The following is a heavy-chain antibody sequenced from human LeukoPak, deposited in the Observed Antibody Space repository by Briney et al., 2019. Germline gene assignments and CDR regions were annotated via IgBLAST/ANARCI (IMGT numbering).Heavy chain of an antibody. CDR2: IFTSGST. CDR1: GCSISSSSYY. Sequence: SQTLSLTCTVSGCSISSSSYYWSWIRLPPGKGLEWIGHIFTSGSTNYNPSLKSRVTISVDTSKNQFPLKLSSVTAADTAVYYGARATTQSPTRIDDWGQGTPVTVSS. V-gene: IGHV4-61*09. J-gene: IGHJ4*01. D-gene: IGHD1-7*01. CDR3: ARATTQSPTRIDD.